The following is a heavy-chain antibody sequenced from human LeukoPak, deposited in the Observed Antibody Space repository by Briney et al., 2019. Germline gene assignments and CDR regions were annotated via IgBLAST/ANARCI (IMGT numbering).Heavy chain of an antibody. CDR2: IYYSGST. V-gene: IGHV4-59*01. Sequence: SETLSLTCTVSGGSISSYYWSWIRQPPGKGLERIGYIYYSGSTNYNPSLKSRVTISVDTSKNQFSLKLSSVTAADTAVYYCARRGYYDSSGSFAFDIWGQGTMVTVSS. CDR1: GGSISSYY. J-gene: IGHJ3*02. CDR3: ARRGYYDSSGSFAFDI. D-gene: IGHD3-22*01.